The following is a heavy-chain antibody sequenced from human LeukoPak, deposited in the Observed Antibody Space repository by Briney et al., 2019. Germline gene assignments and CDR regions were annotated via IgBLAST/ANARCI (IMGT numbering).Heavy chain of an antibody. CDR2: INPNSGGT. Sequence: ASVKVSCKASGYTFTGYYMHWVRQAPGQGLEWMGRINPNSGGTNYAQKFQGRVTMTRDTSISTAYMELSRLRSDDTAVYYCAREPALWFGELAPNDAFDIWGQGTMVTVSS. V-gene: IGHV1-2*06. CDR3: AREPALWFGELAPNDAFDI. D-gene: IGHD3-10*01. J-gene: IGHJ3*02. CDR1: GYTFTGYY.